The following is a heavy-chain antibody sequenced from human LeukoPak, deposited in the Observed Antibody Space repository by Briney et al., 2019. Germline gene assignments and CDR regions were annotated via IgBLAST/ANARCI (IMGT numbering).Heavy chain of an antibody. Sequence: SETLSRTCTVSGGSISSYYWSWIRQPPGKGLEWIGYINYSGSTNYNPSLKSRVTISVDTSKNQFSLKLSSVTAADTAVYYCATQTGYYNPFDNWGQGTLVTVSS. CDR2: INYSGST. V-gene: IGHV4-59*01. D-gene: IGHD3-9*01. CDR1: GGSISSYY. J-gene: IGHJ4*02. CDR3: ATQTGYYNPFDN.